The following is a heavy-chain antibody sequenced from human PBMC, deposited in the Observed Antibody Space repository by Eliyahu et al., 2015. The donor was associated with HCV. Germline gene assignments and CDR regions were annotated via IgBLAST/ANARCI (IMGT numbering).Heavy chain of an antibody. D-gene: IGHD3-10*01. CDR2: IYPGDSDT. J-gene: IGHJ5*02. CDR1: GYSFTSYW. CDR3: ARLLPLVRGFPQPPNWFDP. Sequence: EVQLVQSGAEVKKPGESLKIXCKGSGYSFTSYWXGWVRQMPGKGLEWMGIIYPGDSDTRYSPSFQGQVTISADKSISTAYLQWSSLKASDTAMYYCARLLPLVRGFPQPPNWFDPWGQGTLVTVSS. V-gene: IGHV5-51*01.